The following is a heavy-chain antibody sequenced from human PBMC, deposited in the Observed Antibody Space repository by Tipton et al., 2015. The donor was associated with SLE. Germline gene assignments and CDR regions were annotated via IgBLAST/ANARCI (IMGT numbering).Heavy chain of an antibody. CDR3: ARDLTVTTPGY. V-gene: IGHV4-31*03. CDR1: GGSISSGGYY. Sequence: TLSLTCTVSGGSISSGGYYWSWFRQHPGKGLEWIGYIYYSGSTYYNPSLKSRVTISVDTSKNQFSLKLSSVTAADTAVYYCARDLTVTTPGYWGQGTLVTVSS. D-gene: IGHD4-17*01. CDR2: IYYSGST. J-gene: IGHJ4*02.